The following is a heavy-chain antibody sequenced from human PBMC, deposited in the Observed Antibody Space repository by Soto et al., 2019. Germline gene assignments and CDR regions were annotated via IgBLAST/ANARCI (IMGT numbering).Heavy chain of an antibody. CDR1: EFTFSNYW. CDR2: INDDGSTT. J-gene: IGHJ5*02. CDR3: ARGGLRAYWFDP. V-gene: IGHV3-74*01. D-gene: IGHD3-10*01. Sequence: EVQLVESGGGLVQPGGSLRLSCAASEFTFSNYWMHWVRQAPGKGLVWVSRINDDGSTTNYADSVKGRFAISRDNAKSTVFLQMNGLGAEDTAVYYCARGGLRAYWFDPWGQGHLVTVSA.